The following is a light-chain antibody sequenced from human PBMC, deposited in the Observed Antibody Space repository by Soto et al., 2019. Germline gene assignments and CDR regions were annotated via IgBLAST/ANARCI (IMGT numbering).Light chain of an antibody. CDR1: QSVTTN. CDR2: GAS. Sequence: EVVMTQSPATLSVSPGERVTFSCRGSQSVTTNLAWYQHKPGQSPRLLISGASTGASGIPPRFSGSGSGTVFTLTIDRLQSADFAVYYCQQYDRWPVTFGGGTKVEIK. V-gene: IGKV3-15*01. CDR3: QQYDRWPVT. J-gene: IGKJ4*01.